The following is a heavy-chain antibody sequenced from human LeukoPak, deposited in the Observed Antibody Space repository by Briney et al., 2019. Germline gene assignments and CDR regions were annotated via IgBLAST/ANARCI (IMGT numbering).Heavy chain of an antibody. CDR2: ISGSGGST. CDR3: AKNKGIMGATTPDY. J-gene: IGHJ4*02. D-gene: IGHD1-26*01. Sequence: GGSLRLSCAASGFTFSSYAMSWVRQAPGKGMEWVSAISGSGGSTYYADSVKGRFTISRDNSKNTLYLQMNSLRAEDTAVYYCAKNKGIMGATTPDYWGQGTLVTVSS. CDR1: GFTFSSYA. V-gene: IGHV3-23*01.